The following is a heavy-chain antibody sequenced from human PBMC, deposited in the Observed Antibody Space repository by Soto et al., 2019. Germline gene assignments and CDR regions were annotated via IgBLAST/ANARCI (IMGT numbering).Heavy chain of an antibody. J-gene: IGHJ6*03. CDR1: GYTFTSYD. D-gene: IGHD4-17*01. CDR3: ARYDRTVTTSHYYYYYMDV. V-gene: IGHV1-8*01. CDR2: MNPNSGNT. Sequence: ASVKVSCKASGYTFTSYDINWVRQATGQGLEWMGWMNPNSGNTGYAQKFQGRVTMTRNTSISTAYMELSSLRSEDTAVYYCARYDRTVTTSHYYYYYMDVWGKGTTVTVSS.